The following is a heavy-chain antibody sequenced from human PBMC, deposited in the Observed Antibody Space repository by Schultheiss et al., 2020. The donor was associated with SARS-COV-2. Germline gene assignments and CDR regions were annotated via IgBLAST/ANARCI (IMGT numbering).Heavy chain of an antibody. D-gene: IGHD3-10*01. Sequence: ASVKVSCKASGGTFSSYAISWVRQAPGQGLEWMGWISAYNGNTNYAQKLQGRVTMTTDTSTSTAYMELRSLRSEDTAVYYCAKDRGNYGMDVWGQGTTVTVSS. V-gene: IGHV1-18*01. CDR1: GGTFSSYA. J-gene: IGHJ6*02. CDR3: AKDRGNYGMDV. CDR2: ISAYNGNT.